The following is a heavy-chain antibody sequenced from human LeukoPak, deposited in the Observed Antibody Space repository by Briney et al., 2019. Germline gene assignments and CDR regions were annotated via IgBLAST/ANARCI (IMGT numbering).Heavy chain of an antibody. CDR3: AKASGWYSYYFDY. CDR2: MNPNSGNT. CDR1: GYTFTSYD. V-gene: IGHV1-8*01. Sequence: ASVKVSCKASGYTFTSYDINWVRQATGQGLEWMGWMNPNSGNTGYAQKFQGRVTMTRNTSISTAYMELSSLRAEDTAVYYCAKASGWYSYYFDYWGQGTLVTVSS. J-gene: IGHJ4*02. D-gene: IGHD6-19*01.